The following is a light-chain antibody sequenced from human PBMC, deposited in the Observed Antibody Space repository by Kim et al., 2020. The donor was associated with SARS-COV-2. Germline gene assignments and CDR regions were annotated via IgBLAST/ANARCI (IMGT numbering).Light chain of an antibody. CDR3: QQSYSTPRT. V-gene: IGKV1-39*01. J-gene: IGKJ5*01. CDR1: QSIVRY. CDR2: GAS. Sequence: DIQMTQSPSSLSASIGDRVTITCRADQSIVRYLNWYQQKPGKAPKLLIYGASSLQSGVPSRFSGSGSGTDFTLTISSLQREDFATYFCQQSYSTPRTFGPGTRLEIK.